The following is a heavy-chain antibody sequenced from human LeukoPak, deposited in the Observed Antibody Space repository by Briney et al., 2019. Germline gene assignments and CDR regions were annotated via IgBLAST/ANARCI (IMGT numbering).Heavy chain of an antibody. Sequence: SSETLSLTCTVSGYSISSGYYWGWIRQPPGKGLEWIAIIYHSGNTYYNPSLKSRVTISVDTSKNQFSLKLTSVTAADTAVYYCATNLYGSGNYFAYWGQGTLVTVSS. D-gene: IGHD3-10*01. J-gene: IGHJ4*02. CDR3: ATNLYGSGNYFAY. V-gene: IGHV4-38-2*02. CDR1: GYSISSGYY. CDR2: IYHSGNT.